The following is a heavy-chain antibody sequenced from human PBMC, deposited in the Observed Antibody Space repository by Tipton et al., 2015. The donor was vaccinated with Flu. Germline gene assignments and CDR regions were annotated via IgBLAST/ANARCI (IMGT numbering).Heavy chain of an antibody. CDR1: GFTVSSNY. Sequence: SLRLSCAASGFTVSSNYMSWVRQAPGKGLEWVSVIYSGGSTYYADSVKGRFTISRDNSKNTLYLQMNSLRAEDTAVYYCARTISGSYYGFEWFDPWGQGTLVTVSP. CDR2: IYSGGST. J-gene: IGHJ5*02. CDR3: ARTISGSYYGFEWFDP. V-gene: IGHV3-53*01. D-gene: IGHD1-26*01.